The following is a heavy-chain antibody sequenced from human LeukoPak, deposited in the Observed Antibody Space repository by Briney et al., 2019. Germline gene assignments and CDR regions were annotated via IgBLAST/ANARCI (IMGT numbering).Heavy chain of an antibody. D-gene: IGHD6-13*01. CDR1: GGSISSGGYY. CDR2: IYYSGST. J-gene: IGHJ5*02. V-gene: IGHV4-31*03. CDR3: ARGQQLVVFDP. Sequence: SQTLSLTCTVSGGSISSGGYYWSWIRQHPRKGLEWIGYIYYSGSTYYNPSLKSRVTISVDTSKNQFSLKLSSVTAADTAVYYCARGQQLVVFDPWGQGTLVTVSS.